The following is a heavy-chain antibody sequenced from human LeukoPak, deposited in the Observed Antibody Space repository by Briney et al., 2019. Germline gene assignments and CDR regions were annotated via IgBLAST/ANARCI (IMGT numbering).Heavy chain of an antibody. V-gene: IGHV3-48*01. D-gene: IGHD1-26*01. CDR1: GFTFRTYS. Sequence: PGGSLRLSCAASGFTFRTYSIIWVRQAPGKGLEGVSHIGGSGSFIYYADSVKGRFTISRDNAKNSVSLQMNSLRAEDTAVYYCARFLATWDRYYMDVWGKGTTVSVSS. CDR2: IGGSGSFI. J-gene: IGHJ6*03. CDR3: ARFLATWDRYYMDV.